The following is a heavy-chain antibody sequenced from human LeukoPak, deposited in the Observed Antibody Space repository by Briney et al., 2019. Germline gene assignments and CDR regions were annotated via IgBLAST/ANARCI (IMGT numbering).Heavy chain of an antibody. CDR1: GGSISSSSYY. Sequence: SETLSLTCTVSGGSISSSSYYWGWIRQPPGKGLEWIGSIYYSGSTYYNPSLKSRVTISVDTSKNQFSLNLRSVTAADTAVYYCASSGSSDWRSFDYWGQGILVTVSS. V-gene: IGHV4-39*07. J-gene: IGHJ4*02. CDR2: IYYSGST. D-gene: IGHD6-25*01. CDR3: ASSGSSDWRSFDY.